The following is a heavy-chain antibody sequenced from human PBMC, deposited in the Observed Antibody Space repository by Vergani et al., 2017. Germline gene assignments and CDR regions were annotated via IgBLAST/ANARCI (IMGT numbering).Heavy chain of an antibody. D-gene: IGHD4-17*01. V-gene: IGHV1-69*09. Sequence: VQLVESGAEVKKPGSSVKVSCKASGGTFSSYAISWVRQAPGQGLEWMGRIIPILGIANYAQKFQGRVTITADKSTSTAYMELSSLRSEDTAGYYCAKTLNDYGDSRFYYYYYGMDVWGQGTTVTVSS. J-gene: IGHJ6*02. CDR2: IIPILGIA. CDR1: GGTFSSYA. CDR3: AKTLNDYGDSRFYYYYYGMDV.